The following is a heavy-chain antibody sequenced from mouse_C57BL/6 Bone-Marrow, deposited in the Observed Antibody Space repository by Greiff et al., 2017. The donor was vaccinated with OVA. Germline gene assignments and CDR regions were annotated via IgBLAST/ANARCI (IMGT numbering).Heavy chain of an antibody. CDR3: ARRGPIPDYAMDY. CDR1: GFTFSDYY. V-gene: IGHV5-12*01. J-gene: IGHJ4*01. CDR2: ISNGGGST. Sequence: EVHLVESGGGLVQPGGSLKLSCAASGFTFSDYYMYWVRQTPEKRLEWVAYISNGGGSTYYPDTVKGRFNISRDNAKNTLYLQMSRLKSEDTAMYYCARRGPIPDYAMDYWGQGTSVTVSS.